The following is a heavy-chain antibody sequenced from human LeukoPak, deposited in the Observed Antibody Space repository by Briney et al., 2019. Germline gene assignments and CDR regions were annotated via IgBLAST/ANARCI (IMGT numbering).Heavy chain of an antibody. CDR2: IWYDGSNK. V-gene: IGHV3-33*01. CDR1: GFTFSSYG. Sequence: LTGGSLRLSCAASGFTFSSYGMHWVRQAPGKGLEWVAVIWYDGSNKYYADSVKGRFTISRDNSKNTLYLQMNSLRAEDTAVYYCARDPAMYYYGSGTSFDYWGQGTLVTVSS. J-gene: IGHJ4*02. D-gene: IGHD3-10*01. CDR3: ARDPAMYYYGSGTSFDY.